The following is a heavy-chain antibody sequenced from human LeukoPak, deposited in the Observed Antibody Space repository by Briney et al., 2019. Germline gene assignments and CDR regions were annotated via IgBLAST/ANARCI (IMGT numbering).Heavy chain of an antibody. J-gene: IGHJ5*02. V-gene: IGHV4-38-2*02. CDR3: ARTITSYCSSTSCYGWFDP. D-gene: IGHD2-2*01. CDR1: GYSINSGYY. Sequence: SETLSLTCTVSGYSINSGYYWGWIRQPPGKGLEWIGSIYHSGSTYYNPSLKSRVTISVDTSKNQFSLKLSFVTAADTAVYYCARTITSYCSSTSCYGWFDPWGQGTLVTVSS. CDR2: IYHSGST.